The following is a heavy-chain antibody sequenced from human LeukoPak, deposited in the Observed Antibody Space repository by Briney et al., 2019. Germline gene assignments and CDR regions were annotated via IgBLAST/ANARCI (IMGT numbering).Heavy chain of an antibody. CDR2: ITPDAGRT. Sequence: PGGSLRLSCAASGFTFSSYSMNWVRQAPGKGLEWVSGITPDAGRTYYADSVKGRFTIYRDNSKNTVYLQMNSLRAEDTAVYYCASNSSPGYYYYYYMDVWGKGTTVTVSS. J-gene: IGHJ6*03. V-gene: IGHV3-23*01. D-gene: IGHD6-6*01. CDR1: GFTFSSYS. CDR3: ASNSSPGYYYYYYMDV.